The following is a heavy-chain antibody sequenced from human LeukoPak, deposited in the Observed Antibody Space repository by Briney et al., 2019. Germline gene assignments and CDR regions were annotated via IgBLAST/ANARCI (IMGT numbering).Heavy chain of an antibody. Sequence: SETLSLTCIVYLGAISSYYWSWIRQPPGKRLEWIGYVYYSGNTNYNPSLKSRVTIPIDTSKNQFSLKLSSVTAADTAVYYCARVGNGHFDYWGQGTLVTVSS. CDR1: LGAISSYY. V-gene: IGHV4-59*01. D-gene: IGHD2-8*01. CDR3: ARVGNGHFDY. CDR2: VYYSGNT. J-gene: IGHJ4*02.